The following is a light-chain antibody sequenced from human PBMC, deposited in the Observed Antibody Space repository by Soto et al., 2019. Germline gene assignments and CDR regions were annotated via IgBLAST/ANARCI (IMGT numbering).Light chain of an antibody. Sequence: EIVLTQSPASLSWSPGERATLSCRASQSVNSNLAWYQHKPGQAPRLLIYDASNRATGIPARFSGSGSGTDFTLTVSILEPEDFAVYYCQHGSDWPPFTFGQGTRLE. CDR3: QHGSDWPPFT. CDR2: DAS. CDR1: QSVNSN. J-gene: IGKJ5*01. V-gene: IGKV3-11*01.